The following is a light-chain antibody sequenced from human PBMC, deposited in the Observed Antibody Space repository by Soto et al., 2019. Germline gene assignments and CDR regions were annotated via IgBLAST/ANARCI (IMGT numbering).Light chain of an antibody. CDR3: QQYNNWPPWT. CDR2: GAS. J-gene: IGKJ1*01. Sequence: EIVMTQSPATLSVSPGERATLSCRASQSVSSNLAWYQQKPGQAPRLLIYGASTRATGIPARFSVSGSGTEFPLTISSLQSEDFAVYSCQQYNNWPPWTFGQGTKVEIK. V-gene: IGKV3-15*01. CDR1: QSVSSN.